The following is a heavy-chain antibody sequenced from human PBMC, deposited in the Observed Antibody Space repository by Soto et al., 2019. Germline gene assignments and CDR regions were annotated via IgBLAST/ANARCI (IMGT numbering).Heavy chain of an antibody. D-gene: IGHD5-18*01. CDR2: ISSSISTM. CDR3: AREVRDTAVADFDY. CDR1: GFTFSIDS. V-gene: IGHV3-48*02. Sequence: EVELVESGGGLVQPGGSLRLSCAASGFTFSIDSMNWVRQAPGKGLEWLSYISSSISTMHYADSVKGRFTISRDNAKNSLYLQINSLRDEETAVYYCAREVRDTAVADFDYWGQGTLVTVSS. J-gene: IGHJ4*02.